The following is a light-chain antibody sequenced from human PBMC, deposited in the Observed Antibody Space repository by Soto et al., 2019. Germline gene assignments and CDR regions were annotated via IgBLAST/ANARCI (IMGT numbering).Light chain of an antibody. V-gene: IGKV1-33*01. Sequence: DIQIAQSPASVSASVVDRVTITCQASQDISNYLNWYQQKLGKAPKLLIYDASNLETGVPSRFSGSGSGTDFTFTISSLQPEDFATYYCQQSYSTPPITFGQGTRLEI. CDR1: QDISNY. J-gene: IGKJ5*01. CDR2: DAS. CDR3: QQSYSTPPIT.